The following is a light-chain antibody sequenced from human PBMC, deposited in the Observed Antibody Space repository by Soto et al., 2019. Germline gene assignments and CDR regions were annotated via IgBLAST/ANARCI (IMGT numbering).Light chain of an antibody. CDR3: QHRSNWPPT. CDR1: QSISTY. J-gene: IGKJ1*01. Sequence: EIMLTQSPATLSLSPGEKATLSCRASQSISTYLAWYQQKPGQALRLLIYDASSRATGVPARFSGSGSGTDSTLTISNLEPDDFAVYYCQHRSNWPPTFGQGTKVDI. V-gene: IGKV3-11*01. CDR2: DAS.